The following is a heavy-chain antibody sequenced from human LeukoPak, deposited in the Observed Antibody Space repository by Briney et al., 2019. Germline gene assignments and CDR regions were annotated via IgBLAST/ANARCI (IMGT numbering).Heavy chain of an antibody. V-gene: IGHV4-61*02. CDR3: ARNRVMRSYGRRPSYYFDY. J-gene: IGHJ4*02. CDR1: GGSISSSSYY. CDR2: IYTSGST. Sequence: SETLSLTCTVSGGSISSSSYYWGWIRQPAGKGLEWIGRIYTSGSTNYNPSLKSRVTISVDTSKNQFSLKLSSVTAADTAVYYCARNRVMRSYGRRPSYYFDYWGQGTLVTVSS. D-gene: IGHD5-18*01.